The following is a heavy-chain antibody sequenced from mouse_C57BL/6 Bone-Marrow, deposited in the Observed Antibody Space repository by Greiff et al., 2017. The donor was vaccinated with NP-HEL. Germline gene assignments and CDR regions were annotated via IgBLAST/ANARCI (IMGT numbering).Heavy chain of an antibody. V-gene: IGHV14-4*01. CDR1: GFNIKDDY. Sequence: EVQLQQSGAELVRPGASVKLSCTASGFNIKDDYMHWVKQRPEQGLEWIGWIDPENGDTEYATKFQGKATITADTSSNTAYLQLSSLTSEDTAVYYCTTRYDGSSYYVHWYVDVWGTGTTVTVSS. D-gene: IGHD1-1*01. CDR2: IDPENGDT. CDR3: TTRYDGSSYYVHWYVDV. J-gene: IGHJ1*03.